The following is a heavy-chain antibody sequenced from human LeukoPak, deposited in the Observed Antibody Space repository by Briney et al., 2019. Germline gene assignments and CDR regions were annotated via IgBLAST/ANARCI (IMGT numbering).Heavy chain of an antibody. CDR1: GFTFSSYV. D-gene: IGHD3-10*01. V-gene: IGHV3-30*14. CDR3: ARAKPKNMVRGLIMRRESRYYFDY. Sequence: PGGSLRLSCAASGFTFSSYVMHWVRQAPGKGLEWVAIISYDGSNEYYADSVKGRFTISRDNSKSTLYIQMNSLRAEDTAVYYCARAKPKNMVRGLIMRRESRYYFDYWGQGTLVTVSS. J-gene: IGHJ4*02. CDR2: ISYDGSNE.